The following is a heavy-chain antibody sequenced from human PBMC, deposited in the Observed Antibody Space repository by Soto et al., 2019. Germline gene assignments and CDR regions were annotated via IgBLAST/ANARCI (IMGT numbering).Heavy chain of an antibody. D-gene: IGHD3-3*01. CDR3: VRGLNDFWSGYYTGLAYYYYGMDV. CDR2: IIPIFGTA. J-gene: IGHJ6*02. V-gene: IGHV1-69*13. Sequence: SVKVSCKASGGTFSSYAISWVRQAPGQGLEWMGGIIPIFGTANYAQKFQGRVTITADESTSTAYMELSSLRSEDTAVYYCVRGLNDFWSGYYTGLAYYYYGMDVWGQGTTVTVSS. CDR1: GGTFSSYA.